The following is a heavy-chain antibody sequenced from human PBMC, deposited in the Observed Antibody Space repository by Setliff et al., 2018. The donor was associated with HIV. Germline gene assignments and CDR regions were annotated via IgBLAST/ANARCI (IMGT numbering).Heavy chain of an antibody. Sequence: ASVKVSCKPSGYAFTSDHMHWVRQAPGQGLDWGGGLIPFFGTANYAQKFQGSVTIATDEYAGTAYMELTSLRSEDTAVYYCASGSGYCTKGDCYIGVHRTPDKYYFDSWGQGTLVTVSS. D-gene: IGHD2-8*01. CDR2: LIPFFGTA. V-gene: IGHV1-69*05. CDR1: GYAFTSDH. CDR3: ASGSGYCTKGDCYIGVHRTPDKYYFDS. J-gene: IGHJ4*02.